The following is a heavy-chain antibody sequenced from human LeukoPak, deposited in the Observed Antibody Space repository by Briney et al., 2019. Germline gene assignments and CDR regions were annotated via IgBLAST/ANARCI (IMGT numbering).Heavy chain of an antibody. J-gene: IGHJ4*02. CDR2: IRTKAYGGTT. Sequence: GGSLRLSCTASGFTFSDYAMSWVRQAPGKGLEWIGFIRTKAYGGTTEYAAAVKGIFTISRDDSKSIAYLQMNSLKTEDTAVYYCTRGGPGDYWGQGTLVTVSS. D-gene: IGHD3-10*01. CDR1: GFTFSDYA. V-gene: IGHV3-49*04. CDR3: TRGGPGDY.